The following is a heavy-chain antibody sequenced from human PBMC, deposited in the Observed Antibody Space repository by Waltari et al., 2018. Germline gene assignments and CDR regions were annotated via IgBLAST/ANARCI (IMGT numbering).Heavy chain of an antibody. D-gene: IGHD1-26*01. CDR3: ARDVRGWRELDSV. Sequence: EVQLVESGGGLVQPGGSLRLSCAASGFTFSSYSMNWVRQDPGKGLGGVSDISSSRRNRYYADSVKGRFTISRDNAKNSLYLQMNSLRAEDTAVYYCARDVRGWRELDSVWGQGTMVTVSS. CDR1: GFTFSSYS. CDR2: ISSSRRNR. J-gene: IGHJ3*01. V-gene: IGHV3-48*04.